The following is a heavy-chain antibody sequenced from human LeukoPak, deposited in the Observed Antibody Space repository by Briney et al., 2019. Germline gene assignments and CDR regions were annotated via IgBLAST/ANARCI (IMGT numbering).Heavy chain of an antibody. Sequence: GGSLRLSCAASGFTFSSYSMNWVRQAPGKGLEWVSYISSSSSTIYYADSVKGRFTISRDNAKNSLYLQMNSLRAEDTAVYYCARGGLADVYYYGMDVWGQGTTVTVSS. CDR2: ISSSSSTI. J-gene: IGHJ6*02. V-gene: IGHV3-48*04. D-gene: IGHD3-3*02. CDR3: ARGGLADVYYYGMDV. CDR1: GFTFSSYS.